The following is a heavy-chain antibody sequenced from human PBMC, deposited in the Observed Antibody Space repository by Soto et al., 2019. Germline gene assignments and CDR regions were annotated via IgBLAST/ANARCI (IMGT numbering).Heavy chain of an antibody. J-gene: IGHJ6*02. CDR2: ISTYNGDT. CDR3: ASEGSRPYYYYGMDL. D-gene: IGHD3-10*01. V-gene: IGHV1-18*01. CDR1: GYSFTTYG. Sequence: QVQLVQSGAEVKKPGASVKVSCKASGYSFTTYGIAWVRQAPGQGLEWMGWISTYNGDTDYAQNLQGRVIMTTDTSTTTPYIELRSLRSDYTAVYYCASEGSRPYYYYGMDLLCQATTVSVSS.